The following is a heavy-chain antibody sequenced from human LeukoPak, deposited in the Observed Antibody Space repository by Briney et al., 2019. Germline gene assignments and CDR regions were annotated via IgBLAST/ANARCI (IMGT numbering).Heavy chain of an antibody. J-gene: IGHJ3*02. CDR3: AKDLAVFDILTGYRSGGAFDI. V-gene: IGHV3-23*01. CDR2: ISGSGGST. D-gene: IGHD3-9*01. Sequence: TGGSLRLSCAASGFTFSSYAMSWVRQAPGKGLEWVSAISGSGGSTYYADSVKCRFTISRDNSKNTLYLQMNSLRAEDTAVYYCAKDLAVFDILTGYRSGGAFDIWGQGTMATVSS. CDR1: GFTFSSYA.